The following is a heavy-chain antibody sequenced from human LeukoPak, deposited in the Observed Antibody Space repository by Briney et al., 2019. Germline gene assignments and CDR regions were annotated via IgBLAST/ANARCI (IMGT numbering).Heavy chain of an antibody. CDR3: ATPHYYDSNGYHAFDI. Sequence: ASVKVSCKASGGTFSSYAISWVRQAPGQGLEWMGRIIPIFGIANYAQKFQGRVTITADKSTSTAYMELSSLRSEDTAVYYCATPHYYDSNGYHAFDIWGQGTMVTVSS. CDR2: IIPIFGIA. V-gene: IGHV1-69*04. J-gene: IGHJ3*02. CDR1: GGTFSSYA. D-gene: IGHD3-22*01.